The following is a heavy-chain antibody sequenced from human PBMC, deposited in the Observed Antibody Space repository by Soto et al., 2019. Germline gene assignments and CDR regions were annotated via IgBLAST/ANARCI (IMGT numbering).Heavy chain of an antibody. CDR2: ISGSGGST. V-gene: IGHV3-23*01. CDR3: AKVGWELIHLYYYYGMDV. D-gene: IGHD1-26*01. J-gene: IGHJ6*02. CDR1: GFTFSSYA. Sequence: PGGSLRLSCAASGFTFSSYAMSWVRQAPGKGLEWVSAISGSGGSTYYADSVKGRFTISRDNSKNTLYLQMNSLRAEDTAVYYCAKVGWELIHLYYYYGMDVWGQGTTVTVSS.